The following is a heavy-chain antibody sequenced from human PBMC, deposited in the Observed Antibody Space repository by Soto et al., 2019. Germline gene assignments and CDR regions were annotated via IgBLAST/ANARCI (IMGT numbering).Heavy chain of an antibody. CDR2: IYHSGCT. V-gene: IGHV4-30-2*01. D-gene: IGHD1-26*01. Sequence: SETLSLTCAVSGGSISSGGYSWSWIRQQPGKGLEWIGYIYHSGCTYYNPSLKSRVTISVDTSKNQFSLKLSSVTAADTAVYYCARDTTIVGATYGMDVWGQGTTVTVSS. CDR3: ARDTTIVGATYGMDV. CDR1: GGSISSGGYS. J-gene: IGHJ6*02.